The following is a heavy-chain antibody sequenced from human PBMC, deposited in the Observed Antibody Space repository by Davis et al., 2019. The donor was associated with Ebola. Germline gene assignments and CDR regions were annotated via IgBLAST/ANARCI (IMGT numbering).Heavy chain of an antibody. CDR3: ATNTSSTAGFDS. Sequence: PGGSLRPSCTVSSDSITSHYWTWIRQPPGKGLEWIGQIHYGGATNYNPSLKSRFTISVNTSNNQFSLKLTSVIAADTAVYFCATNTSSTAGFDSWGQGTLVTVSS. D-gene: IGHD2-2*01. V-gene: IGHV4-59*11. CDR1: SDSITSHY. CDR2: IHYGGAT. J-gene: IGHJ4*02.